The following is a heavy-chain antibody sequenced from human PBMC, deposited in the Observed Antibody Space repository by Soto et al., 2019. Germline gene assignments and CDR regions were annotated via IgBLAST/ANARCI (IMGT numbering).Heavy chain of an antibody. CDR2: TYYRSKWYN. CDR1: GDSVSSNSAA. V-gene: IGHV6-1*01. Sequence: SQTLSLTCAISGDSVSSNSAAWNWIRQSPSRGLEWLGRTYYRSKWYNDYAVSVKSRITINPDTSKNQFSLQLNSVTPEDTAVYYCAREGITIFGVVIPYYYGMDVCGQGTTVTAP. CDR3: AREGITIFGVVIPYYYGMDV. J-gene: IGHJ6*02. D-gene: IGHD3-3*01.